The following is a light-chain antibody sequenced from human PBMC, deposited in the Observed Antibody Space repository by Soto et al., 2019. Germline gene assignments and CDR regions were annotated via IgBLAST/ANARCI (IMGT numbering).Light chain of an antibody. CDR3: QHRGKWPRT. J-gene: IGKJ2*01. CDR1: QSVSSY. Sequence: EIVLTQSPATLSLSPGERATLSCRASQSVSSYLAWYQQKPGQAPRLLIYGASNRATDIPARFSGSGSGTDFTLIISSREPEDFAVYYCQHRGKWPRTFGQGTKLEI. V-gene: IGKV3-11*01. CDR2: GAS.